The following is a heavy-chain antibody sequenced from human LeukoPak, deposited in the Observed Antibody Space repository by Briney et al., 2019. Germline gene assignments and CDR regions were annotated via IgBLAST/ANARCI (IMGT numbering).Heavy chain of an antibody. Sequence: GGSLRLSCAASGFTFSTYAMSWVRQAPGKGLEWVSAVSSSGGSTYYVESVKGRFTISRDNSKNTLFLQMHSLRAEDTAIYYCAKDYDYVWGSYRYTYFDYWGQGTLVTVSS. V-gene: IGHV3-23*01. CDR3: AKDYDYVWGSYRYTYFDY. D-gene: IGHD3-16*02. CDR1: GFTFSTYA. CDR2: VSSSGGST. J-gene: IGHJ4*02.